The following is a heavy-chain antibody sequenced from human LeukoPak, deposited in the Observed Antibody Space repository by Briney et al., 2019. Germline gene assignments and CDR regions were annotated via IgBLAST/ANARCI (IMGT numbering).Heavy chain of an antibody. Sequence: GGSLRLSCAASGFIFSSYGMHWVRQAPGKGLEWVAVILFDGGNQSYADSVKGRFTISRDDSKNTLYLQVNSLRPEDTAVYYCARGGWQRLGPYYYDSWGQGTLVTVSS. D-gene: IGHD6-25*01. CDR3: ARGGWQRLGPYYYDS. CDR2: ILFDGGNQ. CDR1: GFIFSSYG. V-gene: IGHV3-30*03. J-gene: IGHJ4*02.